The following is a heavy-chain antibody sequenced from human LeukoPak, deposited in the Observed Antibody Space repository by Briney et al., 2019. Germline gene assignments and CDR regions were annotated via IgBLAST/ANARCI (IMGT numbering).Heavy chain of an antibody. CDR1: GGSISSSSAY. V-gene: IGHV4-39*01. J-gene: IGHJ4*02. Sequence: SETLSLTCTVSGGSISSSSAYWGWTRQPPGKGLEWIGSIYSKNTYYNPSLKSRVTISADTSKNQFSLTLGSVSATDTAVYYCVSPRGFSYGYFDYWGQGTLVTVSS. CDR3: VSPRGFSYGYFDY. CDR2: IYSKNT. D-gene: IGHD5-18*01.